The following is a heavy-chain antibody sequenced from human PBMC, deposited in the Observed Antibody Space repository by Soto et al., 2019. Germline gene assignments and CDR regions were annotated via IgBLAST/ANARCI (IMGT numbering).Heavy chain of an antibody. CDR3: ASGNAWGVILAY. CDR2: IYETGTT. D-gene: IGHD3-16*02. CDR1: GGSISNNDW. Sequence: PSETLSLTCAVSGGSISNNDWWSWVRQPPGKGLEWIGEIYETGTTNYSPSLKSRVTISVDKSNNQVSLRLSSVTAADTAVYYCASGNAWGVILAYWGQGTLVTVSS. V-gene: IGHV4-4*02. J-gene: IGHJ4*02.